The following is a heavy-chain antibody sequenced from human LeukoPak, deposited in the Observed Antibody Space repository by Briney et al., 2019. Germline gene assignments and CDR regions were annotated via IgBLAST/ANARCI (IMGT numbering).Heavy chain of an antibody. D-gene: IGHD1-26*01. V-gene: IGHV1-69*05. CDR3: AREEIVQWELLGFDY. Sequence: GASVKVSCKACGGTFSSYAISWVRQAPGQGLEWMGRIIPIFGTANYAQKFQGRVTITTDESTSTAYMELSSLRSEDTAVYYCAREEIVQWELLGFDYWGQGTLVTVFS. J-gene: IGHJ4*02. CDR1: GGTFSSYA. CDR2: IIPIFGTA.